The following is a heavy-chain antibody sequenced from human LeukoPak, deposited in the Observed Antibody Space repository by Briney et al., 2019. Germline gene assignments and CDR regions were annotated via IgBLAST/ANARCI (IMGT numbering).Heavy chain of an antibody. CDR2: INHSGST. CDR3: ATCTDTTTLFAY. D-gene: IGHD1-1*01. CDR1: GGSFSGYY. J-gene: IGHJ4*02. V-gene: IGHV4-34*01. Sequence: SETLSLTCAVFGGSFSGYYWSWIRQPPGKGLGWIGEINHSGSTNYNPSLKSRVTISVDTSKNQFSLKLSSVTVADMVVYSSATCTDTTTLFAYWGKGTLVTVS.